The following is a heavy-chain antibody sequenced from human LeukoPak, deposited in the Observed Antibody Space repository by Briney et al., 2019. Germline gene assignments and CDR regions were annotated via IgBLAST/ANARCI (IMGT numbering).Heavy chain of an antibody. J-gene: IGHJ4*02. CDR2: INTDGSTT. D-gene: IGHD3-22*01. V-gene: IGHV3-74*01. Sequence: GGSLRLSCVGSGFTFSTYWMPWVRQAPGRGLVWVSGINTDGSTTSYADSVEGRFTISRDNAKNTLYLQMNSLRVEDTALYYCAKSQEDDSSGYHYSDFDYWGQGTLVTVSS. CDR3: AKSQEDDSSGYHYSDFDY. CDR1: GFTFSTYW.